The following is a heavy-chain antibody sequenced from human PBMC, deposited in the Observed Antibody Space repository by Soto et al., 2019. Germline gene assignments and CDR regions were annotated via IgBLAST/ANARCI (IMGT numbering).Heavy chain of an antibody. CDR2: ISYDGSNK. D-gene: IGHD6-19*01. Sequence: QVQLVESGGGVVQPGRSLRLSCAASGFTFGSYAMHWVRQAPGKGLEWVAVISYDGSNKYYADSVKGRFTISRDNSKNTLYLQMNSLRAEDTAVYYCARDPQGVAGYFDYWGQGTLVTVSS. J-gene: IGHJ4*02. CDR1: GFTFGSYA. CDR3: ARDPQGVAGYFDY. V-gene: IGHV3-30-3*01.